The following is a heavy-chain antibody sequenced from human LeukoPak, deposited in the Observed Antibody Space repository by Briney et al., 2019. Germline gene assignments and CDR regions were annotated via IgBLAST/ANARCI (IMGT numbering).Heavy chain of an antibody. J-gene: IGHJ3*02. CDR1: GFTFSSYS. CDR2: ISSSSSYI. Sequence: PGGSLRLSCAASGFTFSSYSMNWVRQAPGKGLEWVSSISSSSSYIYYADSVKGRFTIPRDNAKNSLYLQMNSLRAEDTAVYYCARAVLVGAYAFDIWGQGTMVTVSS. D-gene: IGHD1-26*01. CDR3: ARAVLVGAYAFDI. V-gene: IGHV3-21*01.